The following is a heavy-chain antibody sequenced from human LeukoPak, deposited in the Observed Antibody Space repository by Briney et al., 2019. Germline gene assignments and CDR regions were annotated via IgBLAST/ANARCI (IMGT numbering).Heavy chain of an antibody. V-gene: IGHV4-39*07. CDR2: IYYSGST. D-gene: IGHD3-10*01. J-gene: IGHJ5*02. Sequence: SETLSLTCTVSGGSISSSSYYWGWIRQPPGKGLEWIGSIYYSGSTYYNPALKSRVTISVDTSKNQFSLQLTSVTAADTAVYYCARDDYRGVTNFDPWGQGTLVTVSS. CDR1: GGSISSSSYY. CDR3: ARDDYRGVTNFDP.